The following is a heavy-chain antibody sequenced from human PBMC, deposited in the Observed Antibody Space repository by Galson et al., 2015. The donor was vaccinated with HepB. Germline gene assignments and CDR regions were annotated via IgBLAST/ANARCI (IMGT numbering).Heavy chain of an antibody. J-gene: IGHJ6*02. CDR1: GYTFTSYG. Sequence: SVKVSCKASGYTFTSYGISWVRQAPGQGLEWMGWISAYNGNTNYAQKLQGRVTMTTDTSTSTAYMELRSLRSDDTAVYYCARDQWAGPGWIYYYYGMDVWGQGTTVTVSS. CDR3: ARDQWAGPGWIYYYYGMDV. V-gene: IGHV1-18*01. D-gene: IGHD5-12*01. CDR2: ISAYNGNT.